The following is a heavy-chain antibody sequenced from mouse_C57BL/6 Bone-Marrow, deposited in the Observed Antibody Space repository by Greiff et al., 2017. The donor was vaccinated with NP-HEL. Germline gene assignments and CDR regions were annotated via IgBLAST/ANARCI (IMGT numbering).Heavy chain of an antibody. CDR2: FHPYNDDT. J-gene: IGHJ2*01. CDR1: GYTFTTYP. CDR3: ERGGSYWYYFDY. Sequence: QVQLQQSGAELVKPGASVKMSCKASGYTFTTYPIEWVKQNHGKSLEWIGNFHPYNDDTEYNEKFKNKATLTVEKSSSTVYLELIRLTSDDSSVYIFERGGSYWYYFDYWGQGTTLTVSS. V-gene: IGHV1-47*01. D-gene: IGHD1-1*02.